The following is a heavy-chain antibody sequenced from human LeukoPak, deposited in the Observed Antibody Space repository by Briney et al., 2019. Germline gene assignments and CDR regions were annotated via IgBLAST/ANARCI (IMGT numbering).Heavy chain of an antibody. D-gene: IGHD6-13*01. CDR3: ARRFVRYSSSWYDYYYYMDV. CDR1: GGSLSSSSYY. Sequence: SETLSLTCTVSGGSLSSSSYYWGWIRQPPGKGLEWIGSIYYSGSTYYNPSLKSRVTISVDTSKNQCSLKLSSVTAADTAVYYCARRFVRYSSSWYDYYYYMDVWGKGTTVTISS. CDR2: IYYSGST. V-gene: IGHV4-39*07. J-gene: IGHJ6*03.